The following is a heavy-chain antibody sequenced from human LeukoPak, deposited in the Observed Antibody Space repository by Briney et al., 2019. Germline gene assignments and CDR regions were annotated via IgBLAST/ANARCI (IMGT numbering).Heavy chain of an antibody. J-gene: IGHJ3*01. CDR2: ISYDGSSK. D-gene: IGHD3-22*01. Sequence: GGSLRLSCAASGFTFSSYAMHWVRQAPGKGLEWVAVISYDGSSKYYADSVKGRFIISRDNPKNTLYLQMNSLRAEDTAVYYCARDGHYYXXSXXYDAFD. V-gene: IGHV3-30-3*01. CDR3: ARDGHYYXXSXXYDAFD. CDR1: GFTFSSYA.